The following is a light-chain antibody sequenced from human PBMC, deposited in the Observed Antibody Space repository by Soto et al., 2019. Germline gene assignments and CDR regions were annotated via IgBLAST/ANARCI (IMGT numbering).Light chain of an antibody. CDR3: NSYTSSGTRV. CDR2: EVS. V-gene: IGLV2-14*01. Sequence: QSALTQPASVSGSPGQSITISCTGTSSDVGGYDSVSWYQQHPGKAPKLMIREVSNRPSGVSDRFSGSKSGNTAPLTISGLQAEDEAHYYCNSYTSSGTRVFGGGTKVTVL. CDR1: SSDVGGYDS. J-gene: IGLJ3*02.